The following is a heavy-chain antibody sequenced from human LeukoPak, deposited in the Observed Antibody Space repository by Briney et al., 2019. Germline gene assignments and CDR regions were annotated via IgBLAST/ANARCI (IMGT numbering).Heavy chain of an antibody. D-gene: IGHD6-19*01. CDR1: GFTFSNYA. Sequence: GGSLRLSCAASGFTFSNYAMYWVRQAPGKGLVWVSRISSDGSSIIYADSVKGRFTISRDIAKNTLYLQMNSLRAEDTAVYYCAREAVAGISRREYYYYYYGMDVWGQGTTVTVSS. J-gene: IGHJ6*02. CDR3: AREAVAGISRREYYYYYYGMDV. CDR2: ISSDGSSI. V-gene: IGHV3-74*01.